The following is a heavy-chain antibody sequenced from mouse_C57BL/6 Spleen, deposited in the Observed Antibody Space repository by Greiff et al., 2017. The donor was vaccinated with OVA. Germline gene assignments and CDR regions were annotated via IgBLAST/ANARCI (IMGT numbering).Heavy chain of an antibody. CDR1: GYTFTSYW. J-gene: IGHJ2*01. CDR3: TREDYSNEYYFDY. Sequence: VQLQQSGTVLARPGASVKMSCKTSGYTFTSYWMHWVKQRPGQGLEWIGAIYPGNSDTSYNQKFKGKAKLTAVTSASTAYMELSSLTNEDSAVYYCTREDYSNEYYFDYWGQGTTLTVSS. D-gene: IGHD2-5*01. CDR2: IYPGNSDT. V-gene: IGHV1-5*01.